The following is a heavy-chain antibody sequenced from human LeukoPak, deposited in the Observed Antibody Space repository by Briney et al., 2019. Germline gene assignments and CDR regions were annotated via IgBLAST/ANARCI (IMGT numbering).Heavy chain of an antibody. CDR3: ARDSSGWRNWFEP. CDR1: GFTFCSYS. CDR2: ISSSSSYI. Sequence: GGSLRLSCAASGFTFCSYSMNWVRQAPGKGLEWVSSISSSSSYIYYADSVKGRFTISRDNAKNSLYLQMNSLRAEDTAVYYCARDSSGWRNWFEPWGQGTLVTVSS. D-gene: IGHD6-19*01. V-gene: IGHV3-21*01. J-gene: IGHJ5*02.